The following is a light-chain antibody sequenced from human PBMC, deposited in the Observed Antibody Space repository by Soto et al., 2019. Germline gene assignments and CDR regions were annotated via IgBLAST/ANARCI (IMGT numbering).Light chain of an antibody. V-gene: IGKV1-5*03. Sequence: DIQMTQSPSTLSASVGDRVTITCRASQSISSWLAWYQQKPGKAPKLLIYKACSLESGVPSRFSGSGSGTEFTLPISSLQPDDFATYYCQQYNSYPWTFGQGTKLDIK. CDR3: QQYNSYPWT. CDR2: KAC. J-gene: IGKJ1*01. CDR1: QSISSW.